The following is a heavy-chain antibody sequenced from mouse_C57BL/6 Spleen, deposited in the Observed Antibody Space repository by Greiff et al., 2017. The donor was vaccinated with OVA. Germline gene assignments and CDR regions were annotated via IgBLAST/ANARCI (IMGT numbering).Heavy chain of an antibody. CDR2: INPNNGGT. Sequence: VQLQQSGPELVKPGASVKISCKASGYTFTDYYMNWVKQSHGKSLEWIGDINPNNGGTSYNQKFKGKATLTVDKSSSTAYMELRSLTSEDSAVYYCARCVYSNYFDYWGQGTTLTVSS. CDR3: ARCVYSNYFDY. V-gene: IGHV1-26*01. J-gene: IGHJ2*01. CDR1: GYTFTDYY. D-gene: IGHD2-5*01.